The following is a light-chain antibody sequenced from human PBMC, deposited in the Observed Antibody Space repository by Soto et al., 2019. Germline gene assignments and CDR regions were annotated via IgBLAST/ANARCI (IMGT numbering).Light chain of an antibody. CDR2: AVS. V-gene: IGLV2-14*01. CDR1: SSDVGGYNY. Sequence: QSALTQPASVSGSPGQSITISCTGTSSDVGGYNYVSWYQQHPGKAPKLMIYAVSNRPSGVSNRFSGSKSGNTASLTISGLQAEDEADYYCSSYTSSSTIYVFGTGTKVTV. J-gene: IGLJ1*01. CDR3: SSYTSSSTIYV.